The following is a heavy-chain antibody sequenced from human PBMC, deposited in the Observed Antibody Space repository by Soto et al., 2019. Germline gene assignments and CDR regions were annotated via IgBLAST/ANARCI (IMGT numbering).Heavy chain of an antibody. D-gene: IGHD2-15*01. CDR1: GFTFSSYG. CDR2: ISYEGKNK. V-gene: IGHV3-30*18. Sequence: QVQLVESGGGVVQPGRSLRLSCAASGFTFSSYGMHWVRQAPGKGLEWVAVISYEGKNKYYADSVKGRFTISRDNAENTLSLLMNSLRPEDTSVYYCAKTITTIVVSSRGPGALIDNLGQGTLVSVSS. J-gene: IGHJ4*02. CDR3: AKTITTIVVSSRGPGALIDN.